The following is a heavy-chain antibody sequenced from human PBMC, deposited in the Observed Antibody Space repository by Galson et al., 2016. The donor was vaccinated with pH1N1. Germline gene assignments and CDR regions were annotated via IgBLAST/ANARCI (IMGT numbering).Heavy chain of an antibody. D-gene: IGHD1-26*01. J-gene: IGHJ4*02. CDR3: ARYNGSFFFDY. V-gene: IGHV5-51*01. CDR1: GYSFSSYW. CDR2: MYPDDSDI. Sequence: QSGAEVKKPGESLKISCQVSGYSFSSYWVAWVRQMPGKGLEWMAIMYPDDSDIKYSPSFEGQVTISADKSISTAYLQWSSLKASDTAMYYCARYNGSFFFDYWGQGTLVTVSP.